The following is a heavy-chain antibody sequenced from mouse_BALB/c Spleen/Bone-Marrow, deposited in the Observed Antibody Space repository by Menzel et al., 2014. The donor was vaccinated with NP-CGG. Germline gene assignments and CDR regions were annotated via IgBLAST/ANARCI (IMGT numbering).Heavy chain of an antibody. J-gene: IGHJ1*01. V-gene: IGHV7-3*02. CDR1: GFTFTDYY. CDR3: ARDENVGIYWYFDV. Sequence: EVMLVESGGGSAQPGGSLRLSCATSGFTFTDYYMSWVRQPPGKALEWLGFIRNKAKGYTTEYSASVKGRFTISRDNSQRILYLQMNTLRPEDSATYYCARDENVGIYWYFDVWGAGTTVIVSS. CDR2: IRNKAKGYTT.